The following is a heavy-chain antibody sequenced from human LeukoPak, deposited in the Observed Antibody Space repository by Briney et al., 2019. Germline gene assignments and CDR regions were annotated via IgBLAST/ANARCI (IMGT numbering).Heavy chain of an antibody. Sequence: GGSLRLSCAASGLTFVTYTMNWVRQAPGTGLEWVSAITSGSVYMYYADSVKGRFTISRDDAKDSLYLQMDSLRAEDTAVYYCARARIAAAGTGAYDIWGQGTMVTVSS. V-gene: IGHV3-21*01. J-gene: IGHJ3*02. CDR2: ITSGSVYM. D-gene: IGHD6-13*01. CDR3: ARARIAAAGTGAYDI. CDR1: GLTFVTYT.